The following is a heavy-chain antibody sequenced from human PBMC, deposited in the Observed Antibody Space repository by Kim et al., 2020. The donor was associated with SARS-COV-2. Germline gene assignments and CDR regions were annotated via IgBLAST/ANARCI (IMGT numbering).Heavy chain of an antibody. Sequence: SETLSLTCTVSGGSISSGSYYWSWIRQPAGKGLEWIGRIYTSGSTNYNPSLKSRVTISVDTSKNQFSLKLSSVTAADTAVYYCARENSYYDILNGYSPNGVVVWGQGTPVPVSS. V-gene: IGHV4-61*02. D-gene: IGHD3-9*01. CDR3: ARENSYYDILNGYSPNGVVV. CDR2: IYTSGST. J-gene: IGHJ4*02. CDR1: GGSISSGSYY.